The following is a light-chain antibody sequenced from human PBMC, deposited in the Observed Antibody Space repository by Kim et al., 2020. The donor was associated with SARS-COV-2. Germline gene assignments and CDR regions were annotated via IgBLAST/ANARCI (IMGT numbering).Light chain of an antibody. CDR2: ANG. CDR3: VVWDDILDGVA. CDR1: SSNVGDNN. J-gene: IGLJ3*02. Sequence: QSVLTQPPSASGTPGQTVIISCSGSSSNVGDNNVDWYQHFPGTAPKLLIYANGHRPSGVPDRFSASKSGTSASLAISGLQSEDEADYYCVVWDDILDGVAFGGGTKVTVL. V-gene: IGLV1-44*01.